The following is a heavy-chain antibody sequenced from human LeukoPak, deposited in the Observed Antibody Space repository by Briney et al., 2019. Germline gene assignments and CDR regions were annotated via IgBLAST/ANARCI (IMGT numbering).Heavy chain of an antibody. CDR1: GGSISSASYY. Sequence: SETLCLTCTVSGGSISSASYYWGWIRQPPGKGLEWIGIIYYSGSTYYNPSLKSRVTISVDTSKNQFSLKLSSVTAADTAVYYCARQRDSSFDQWGQGTLVTVSS. CDR2: IYYSGST. J-gene: IGHJ4*02. D-gene: IGHD2/OR15-2a*01. CDR3: ARQRDSSFDQ. V-gene: IGHV4-39*01.